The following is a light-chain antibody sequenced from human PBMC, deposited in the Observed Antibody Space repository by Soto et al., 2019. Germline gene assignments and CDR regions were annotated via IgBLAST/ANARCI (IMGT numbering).Light chain of an antibody. Sequence: EIVLTQSPGTLSLSPGERGTLSCRASQTVSSNFLAWYQQKPGQAPRLLIFDASTRATGIPDRFTGSGSGTDFTLTISRLEPEDFAVYYCQFYVNPSKTFGQGTKVEIK. J-gene: IGKJ1*01. V-gene: IGKV3-20*01. CDR1: QTVSSNF. CDR2: DAS. CDR3: QFYVNPSKT.